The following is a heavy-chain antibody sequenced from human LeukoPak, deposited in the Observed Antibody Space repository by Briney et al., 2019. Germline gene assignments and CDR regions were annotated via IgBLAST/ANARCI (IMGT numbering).Heavy chain of an antibody. Sequence: GGSLRLSCAASGFTFSSSSMAWVRQAPGKGLEWVGNIKEDGTAKNYVVSVKGRFTIPRDNAKNPLYLQMNSLRAEDTAVYYCARELNHGYSGYDYSIDYWGQGTLVTVSS. CDR3: ARELNHGYSGYDYSIDY. CDR2: IKEDGTAK. D-gene: IGHD5-12*01. J-gene: IGHJ4*02. CDR1: GFTFSSSS. V-gene: IGHV3-7*03.